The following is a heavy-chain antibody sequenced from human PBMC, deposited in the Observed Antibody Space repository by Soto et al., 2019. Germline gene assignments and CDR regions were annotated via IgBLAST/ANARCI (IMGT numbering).Heavy chain of an antibody. J-gene: IGHJ5*02. CDR1: GGTFSSYA. D-gene: IGHD2-21*02. CDR2: IIPIFGTA. CDR3: ARDHAYCGGDCYSGIHWFDP. V-gene: IGHV1-69*13. Sequence: ASVKVSCKASGGTFSSYAISWVRQAPGQGLEWMGGIIPIFGTANYAQKFQGRVTITADESTSTAYMELSSLRSEDTAVYYCARDHAYCGGDCYSGIHWFDPWGQGTLVTVSS.